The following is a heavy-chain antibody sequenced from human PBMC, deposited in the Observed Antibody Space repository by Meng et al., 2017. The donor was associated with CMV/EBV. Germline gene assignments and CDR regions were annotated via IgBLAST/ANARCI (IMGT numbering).Heavy chain of an antibody. CDR3: ARIFCTTNDFYYDY. V-gene: IGHV3-48*03. CDR2: IDTSGNTI. J-gene: IGHJ4*02. D-gene: IGHD2-8*01. Sequence: GESLKISCAASGFAFSSYEMSWVRQTPGKGLEWISYIDTSGNTIYYADSVKGRFTISRENVKSSLYLLMESLRAEDTAVYYCARIFCTTNDFYYDYWGRGTLVTVSS. CDR1: GFAFSSYE.